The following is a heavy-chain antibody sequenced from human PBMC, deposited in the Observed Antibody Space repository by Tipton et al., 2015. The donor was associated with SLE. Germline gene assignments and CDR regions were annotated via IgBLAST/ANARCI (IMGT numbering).Heavy chain of an antibody. V-gene: IGHV4-31*03. D-gene: IGHD4-17*01. CDR2: IYYSGST. J-gene: IGHJ4*02. CDR3: AKDYNYDYPDYN. Sequence: TLSLTCTVSGGSISSGGYYWSWIRQHPGKGLEWIGYIYYSGSTYYNPSLKSRVTISVDKSRNQFSLKLNSVTAADTAVYYCAKDYNYDYPDYNWGQGTLVIVSS. CDR1: GGSISSGGYY.